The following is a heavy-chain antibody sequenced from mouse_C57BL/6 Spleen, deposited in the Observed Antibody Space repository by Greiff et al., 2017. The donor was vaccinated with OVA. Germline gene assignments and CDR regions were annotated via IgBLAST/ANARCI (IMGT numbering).Heavy chain of an antibody. D-gene: IGHD2-3*01. Sequence: EVQLQQSGPELVKPGASVKISCKASGYTFTDYYMNWVKQSHGKSLEWIGDINPNNGGTSYNQKFKGKATLTVDKSSSAAYMELRSLTSEDSAVYYCAVDGYYDAMDYWGQGTSVTVSS. CDR1: GYTFTDYY. V-gene: IGHV1-26*01. CDR3: AVDGYYDAMDY. J-gene: IGHJ4*01. CDR2: INPNNGGT.